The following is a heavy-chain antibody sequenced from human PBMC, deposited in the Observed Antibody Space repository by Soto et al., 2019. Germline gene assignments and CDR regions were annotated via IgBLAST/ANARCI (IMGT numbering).Heavy chain of an antibody. D-gene: IGHD6-6*01. CDR3: ASAGGSSSYGTGWFDP. J-gene: IGHJ5*02. V-gene: IGHV4-31*03. CDR1: GGSISSGGYY. Sequence: QVQLQESGPGLVKPSQTLSLTCTVSGGSISSGGYYWSWIRQHPGKGLEWIGYIYYSGSTYYNPSLKSRVTVSVDTSKNHSSLKLSSVTAADTAVYYCASAGGSSSYGTGWFDPWGQGTLVTVSS. CDR2: IYYSGST.